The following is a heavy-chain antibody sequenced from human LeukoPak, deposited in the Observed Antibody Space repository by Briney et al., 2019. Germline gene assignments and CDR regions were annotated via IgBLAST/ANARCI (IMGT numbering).Heavy chain of an antibody. V-gene: IGHV3-7*01. Sequence: GGSLRLSCAASGFTFSSFWMSWVRQAPGKGLEWVANIKHDGSEKYYVDSVKGRFTISRDNAKNSLYVQMSSLRAEDTAVYFCARDGGYCRSDYWGQGTLVTVSS. CDR2: IKHDGSEK. J-gene: IGHJ4*02. D-gene: IGHD2-21*01. CDR3: ARDGGYCRSDY. CDR1: GFTFSSFW.